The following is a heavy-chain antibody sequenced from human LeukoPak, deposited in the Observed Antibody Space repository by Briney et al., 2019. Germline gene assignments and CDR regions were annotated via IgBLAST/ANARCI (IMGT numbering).Heavy chain of an antibody. D-gene: IGHD2-21*02. CDR1: GGSISSGGYY. CDR2: IYTSGST. Sequence: SETLPLTCTVSGGSISSGGYYWSWIRQPAGKGLEWIGRIYTSGSTNYNPSLKSRVTISVDTSKNQFSLKLSSVTAADTAVYYCARGGWDWYFDYWGQGTLVTVSS. V-gene: IGHV4-61*02. CDR3: ARGGWDWYFDY. J-gene: IGHJ4*02.